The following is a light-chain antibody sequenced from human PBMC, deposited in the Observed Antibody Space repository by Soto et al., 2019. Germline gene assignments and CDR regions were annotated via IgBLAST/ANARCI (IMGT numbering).Light chain of an antibody. CDR3: SSYTSSRTYV. CDR1: RSDVGGYNY. J-gene: IGLJ1*01. Sequence: QSALTQPASVSGPPGQSITISCTGTRSDVGGYNYVSWYQQHPGKAPKVMIYEVSNRPSGVSNRFSGSKSGNTASLIISGLQAEDEADYYCSSYTSSRTYVFGTGTKVTVL. V-gene: IGLV2-14*01. CDR2: EVS.